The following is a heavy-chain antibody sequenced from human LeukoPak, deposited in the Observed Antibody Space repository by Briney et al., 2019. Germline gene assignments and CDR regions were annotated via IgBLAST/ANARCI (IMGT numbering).Heavy chain of an antibody. CDR1: GYTFTSYY. D-gene: IGHD3-22*01. V-gene: IGHV1-46*03. CDR3: ARDDYDSSGYPNLGYYFDY. J-gene: IGHJ4*02. Sequence: ASVKVSCKASGYTFTSYYMHWVRQAPGQGLEWMGIINPSGGSTSYAQKFQGRVTMTRDTSTSTVYMELSSLRSEDTAVYYCARDDYDSSGYPNLGYYFDYWGRGTLVTVSS. CDR2: INPSGGST.